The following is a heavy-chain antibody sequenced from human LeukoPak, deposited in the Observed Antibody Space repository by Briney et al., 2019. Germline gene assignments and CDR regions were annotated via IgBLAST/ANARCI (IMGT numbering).Heavy chain of an antibody. J-gene: IGHJ6*03. V-gene: IGHV4-38-2*02. D-gene: IGHD2-15*01. CDR3: AKDPARSMDV. CDR1: GYSISSGYY. Sequence: PSETLSLTCTVSGYSISSGYYWGWIRQPPGKGLEWIGSIYHSGSTYYNPSLKSRVTISVDTSKNQFSLKLSSVTAADTAMYYCAKDPARSMDVWGKGTTVIVSS. CDR2: IYHSGST.